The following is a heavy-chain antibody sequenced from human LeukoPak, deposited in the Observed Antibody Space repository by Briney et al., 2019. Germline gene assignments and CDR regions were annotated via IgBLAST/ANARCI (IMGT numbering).Heavy chain of an antibody. CDR2: INGDGSTT. Sequence: GGSLRLSCAASGFTFSSNWMYWVRQAPGKGLVWVSRINGDGSTTSYADSVKGRFTISRDNAKNTLYLQMNSLRAEDTAVYYCVFGYYYDSGSQYNWFDTWGQGTLVTVSS. V-gene: IGHV3-74*01. D-gene: IGHD3-10*01. J-gene: IGHJ5*02. CDR3: VFGYYYDSGSQYNWFDT. CDR1: GFTFSSNW.